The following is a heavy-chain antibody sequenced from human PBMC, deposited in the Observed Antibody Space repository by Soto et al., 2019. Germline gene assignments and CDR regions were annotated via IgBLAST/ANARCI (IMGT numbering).Heavy chain of an antibody. V-gene: IGHV5-51*01. CDR3: TRSLPTPDF. J-gene: IGHJ4*02. CDR2: IYPGDSDT. CDR1: GYSFISHW. Sequence: GASLKISCKGSGYSFISHWIGWVRQMPGKGLEWMGIIYPGDSDTRYSPSFEGQVTITADKTTTTAYLQWSSLKASDTAMYYCTRSLPTPDFWGQGTLVTVS.